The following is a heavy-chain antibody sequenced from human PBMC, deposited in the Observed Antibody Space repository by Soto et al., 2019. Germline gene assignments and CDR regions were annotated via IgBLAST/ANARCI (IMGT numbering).Heavy chain of an antibody. V-gene: IGHV3-23*01. CDR2: ISGSGSST. Sequence: PGGSLRLSCAASGLTFNNYAISWVRQAPGKGLEWVSSISGSGSSTYYADSVKGRFTISRDNSKNTLYLQLNTLRAEDTAVYYCAKDQPGVAARFDYWGQGTLGTVSS. D-gene: IGHD6-13*01. J-gene: IGHJ4*02. CDR1: GLTFNNYA. CDR3: AKDQPGVAARFDY.